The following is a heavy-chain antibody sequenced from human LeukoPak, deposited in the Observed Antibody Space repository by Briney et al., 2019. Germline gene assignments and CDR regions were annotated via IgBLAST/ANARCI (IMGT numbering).Heavy chain of an antibody. CDR3: ARADMSSGYTPNDY. J-gene: IGHJ4*02. CDR2: INPNSGGT. CDR1: GYTFTDYY. V-gene: IGHV1-2*02. D-gene: IGHD3-22*01. Sequence: GASVKVSCKAPGYTFTDYYIHWVRQAPGQGLEGMGWINPNSGGTSYAQNFQGRVTMTRDTSISTAYMELSRLRSDDTAVYYCARADMSSGYTPNDYWGQGTLVTVSS.